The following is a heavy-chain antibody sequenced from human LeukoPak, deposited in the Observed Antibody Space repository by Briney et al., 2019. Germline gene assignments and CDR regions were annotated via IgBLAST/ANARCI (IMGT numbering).Heavy chain of an antibody. CDR1: GFTFSSYA. CDR2: IKEDGSAQ. J-gene: IGHJ4*02. CDR3: AKIECHDGVCNSWGYDY. V-gene: IGHV3-7*01. Sequence: GSLRLSCAASGFTFSSYAMSWVRQAPGKGLEWVANIKEDGSAQYYVDSVRGRFLISRDNAKSSHFLHMNGLRDEDTAEYYCAKIECHDGVCNSWGYDYWGQGILVTVSS. D-gene: IGHD3-16*01.